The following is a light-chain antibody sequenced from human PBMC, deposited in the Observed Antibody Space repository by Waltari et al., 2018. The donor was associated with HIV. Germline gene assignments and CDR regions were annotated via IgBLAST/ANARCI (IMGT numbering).Light chain of an antibody. CDR1: SLRSYY. J-gene: IGLJ2*01. CDR3: NSRDSSGNHLVV. Sequence: SSELTQDPAVSVALGQPVRITCPGDSLRSYYASWYQQKPGQAPVLVIYGKNKRPSGIPDRFSGSSSGNTASLTITGAQAEDEADYYCNSRDSSGNHLVVFGGGTKLTVL. CDR2: GKN. V-gene: IGLV3-19*01.